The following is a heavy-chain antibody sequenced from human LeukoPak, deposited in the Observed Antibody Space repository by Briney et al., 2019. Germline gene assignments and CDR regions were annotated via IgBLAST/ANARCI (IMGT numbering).Heavy chain of an antibody. J-gene: IGHJ5*02. V-gene: IGHV4-4*07. Sequence: SETLSLTCTVSGVSISSYYWSWIRQPAGKGLEWIGRIYTSGSTNYNPSLKSRVTISVDTSKNQFSLKLSSVTAADTAVYYCARDPAGVITGTTGARFDPWGQGTLVTVSS. D-gene: IGHD1-20*01. CDR1: GVSISSYY. CDR3: ARDPAGVITGTTGARFDP. CDR2: IYTSGST.